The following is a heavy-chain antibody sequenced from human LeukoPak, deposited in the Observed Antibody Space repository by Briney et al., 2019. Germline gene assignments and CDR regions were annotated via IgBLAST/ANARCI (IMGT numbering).Heavy chain of an antibody. V-gene: IGHV4-4*07. CDR3: ARVIRITMVRGVKSNWFDP. D-gene: IGHD3-10*01. J-gene: IGHJ5*02. CDR2: IYTSGST. Sequence: SETLSLTCTVSGGSISSYYWSWIRQPAGKGLEWIGRIYTSGSTNYNPSLKSRVTMSVDTSKNQFSLKLSSVTAADTAVYYCARVIRITMVRGVKSNWFDPWGQGTLVTVSS. CDR1: GGSISSYY.